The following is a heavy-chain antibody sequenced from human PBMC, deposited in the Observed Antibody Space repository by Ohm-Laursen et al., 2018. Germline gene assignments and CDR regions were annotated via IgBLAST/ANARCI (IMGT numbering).Heavy chain of an antibody. Sequence: SLRLSCAASGFTFNDYTMHWVRQAPGKGLEWVSLISWDGGTTYYADSVKGRFTISRDNAKNSLYLQMNSLRAEDTAVYYCARGGPADYWGQGTLVTVSS. D-gene: IGHD3-10*01. CDR1: GFTFNDYT. CDR3: ARGGPADY. J-gene: IGHJ4*02. CDR2: ISWDGGTT. V-gene: IGHV3-43*01.